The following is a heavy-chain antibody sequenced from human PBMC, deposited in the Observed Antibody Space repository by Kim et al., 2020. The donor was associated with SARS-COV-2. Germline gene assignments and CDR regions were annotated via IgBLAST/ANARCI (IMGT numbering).Heavy chain of an antibody. J-gene: IGHJ6*02. CDR1: GDSVSSNSAA. Sequence: SQTLSLTCAISGDSVSSNSAAWNWIRQSPSRGLEWLGRTYYRSKWYNDYAVSVKSRITINPDTSKNQFSLQLNSVTPEDTAVYYCARDSRGYSYGIVYYYYGMDVWGQGTTVTVSS. V-gene: IGHV6-1*01. CDR3: ARDSRGYSYGIVYYYYGMDV. CDR2: TYYRSKWYN. D-gene: IGHD5-18*01.